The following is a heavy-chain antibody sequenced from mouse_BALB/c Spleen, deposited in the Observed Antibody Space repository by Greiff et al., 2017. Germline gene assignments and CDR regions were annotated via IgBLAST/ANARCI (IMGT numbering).Heavy chain of an antibody. CDR3: ATGGDRSY. CDR1: GYTFTDYA. D-gene: IGHD3-3*01. Sequence: QVQLQQSGAELVRPGVSVKISCKGSGYTFTDYAMHWVKQSHAKSLEWIGVISTYYGDASYNQKFKGKATMTVDKSSSTAYMELARLTSEDSAIYYCATGGDRSYWGQGTTLTVSS. V-gene: IGHV1S137*01. J-gene: IGHJ2*01. CDR2: ISTYYGDA.